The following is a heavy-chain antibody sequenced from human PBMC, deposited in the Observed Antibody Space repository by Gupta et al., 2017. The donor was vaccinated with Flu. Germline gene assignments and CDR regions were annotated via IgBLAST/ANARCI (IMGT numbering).Heavy chain of an antibody. Sequence: RTAYADYVKGRFTISRDNAKKTLYLQMNSLRAEDTDVSYCAREMAHNRAYDYWGPGTMLTVSS. V-gene: IGHV3-74*01. CDR2: RT. J-gene: IGHJ4*02. CDR3: AREMAHNRAYDY. D-gene: IGHD1-20*01.